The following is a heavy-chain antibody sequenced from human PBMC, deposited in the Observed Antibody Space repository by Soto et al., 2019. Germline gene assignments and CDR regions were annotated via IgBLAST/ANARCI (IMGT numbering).Heavy chain of an antibody. V-gene: IGHV3-15*07. J-gene: IGHJ6*02. CDR3: TTGSVEGV. D-gene: IGHD2-15*01. CDR1: GLTISNAW. CDR2: IKTKTEGGTT. Sequence: GGYLRLSCAASGLTISNAWMNWVRQAPGKGLEWVGRIKTKTEGGTTDYAAAVKGRFTVSRDDSKTTLYLQMNSLKTEDTAVYYCTTGSVEGVWGQGTTVTVSS.